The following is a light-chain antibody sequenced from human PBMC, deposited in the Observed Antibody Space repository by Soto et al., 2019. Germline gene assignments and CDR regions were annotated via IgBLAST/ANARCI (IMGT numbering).Light chain of an antibody. CDR2: GAS. CDR1: QNMDIY. V-gene: IGKV1-39*01. Sequence: DIQMTQSPSSLSASVGDTVTITCRASQNMDIYLNWYQQKAGTAPKVLISGASNLQRGVTSRFSGSGSGTNFTLTINNSQPEDCATYFCQQTFNVPPWTFDQGTKVDVK. CDR3: QQTFNVPPWT. J-gene: IGKJ1*01.